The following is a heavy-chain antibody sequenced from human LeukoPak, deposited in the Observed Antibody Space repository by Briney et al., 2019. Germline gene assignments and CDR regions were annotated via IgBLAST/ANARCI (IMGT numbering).Heavy chain of an antibody. CDR1: GYTFSSYY. CDR3: ARGRGGIWLQLLGPFYFDY. CDR2: INPSVGST. V-gene: IGHV1-46*01. Sequence: ASVKVSCKASGYTFSSYYMHWVRQAPGQGLEWMGIINPSVGSTSHAQKFQGRVTMTRDMSTSTVYMELSSLRSEDTAVYYCARGRGGIWLQLLGPFYFDYWGQGTLVTVSS. D-gene: IGHD5-24*01. J-gene: IGHJ4*02.